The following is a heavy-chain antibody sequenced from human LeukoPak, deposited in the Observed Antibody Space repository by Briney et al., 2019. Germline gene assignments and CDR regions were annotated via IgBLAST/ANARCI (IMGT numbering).Heavy chain of an antibody. CDR3: ARAAMDYYDSSGYQASFSFDY. Sequence: PSETLSLTCTVSGGSISSYYWSWIRQPAGKGLEWIGRIYTSGSTNYNPSLKSRVTMSVDTSKNQFSLKLSSVTAADTAVYYCARAAMDYYDSSGYQASFSFDYWGQGTLVTVSS. CDR1: GGSISSYY. D-gene: IGHD3-22*01. V-gene: IGHV4-4*07. CDR2: IYTSGST. J-gene: IGHJ4*02.